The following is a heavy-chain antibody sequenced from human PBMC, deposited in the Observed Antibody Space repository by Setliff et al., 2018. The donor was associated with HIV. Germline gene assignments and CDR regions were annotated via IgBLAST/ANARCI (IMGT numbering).Heavy chain of an antibody. CDR3: AIDVIGGWLRPMPDY. CDR2: IIPMFET. D-gene: IGHD5-12*01. J-gene: IGHJ4*02. CDR1: GGTFSNYA. Sequence: SVKVSCKASGGTFSNYAVIWVRQAPGQGLEWMGGIIPMFETVHAQKFQGRVTLTEDTSTDTAYMELSGLRSEDTAVYYCAIDVIGGWLRPMPDYWGPGTLVTVSS. V-gene: IGHV1-69*06.